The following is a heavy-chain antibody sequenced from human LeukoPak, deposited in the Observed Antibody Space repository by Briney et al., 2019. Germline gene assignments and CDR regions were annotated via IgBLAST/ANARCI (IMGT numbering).Heavy chain of an antibody. CDR1: GFTFSSYA. CDR3: VSPYDPRAY. CDR2: ISYDGSNK. V-gene: IGHV3-30*04. D-gene: IGHD3-22*01. Sequence: PGGSLRLSCAASGFTFSSYAMHWVRQAPGKGLEWVAVISYDGSNKYYADSVKGRFTISRDNSKNTLYLQMNSLRAEDTAVYYCVSPYDPRAYWGQGTLVTVSS. J-gene: IGHJ4*02.